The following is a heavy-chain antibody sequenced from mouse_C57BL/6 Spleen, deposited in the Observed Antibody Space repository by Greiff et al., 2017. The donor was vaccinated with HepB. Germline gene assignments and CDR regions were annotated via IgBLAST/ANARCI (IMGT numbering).Heavy chain of an antibody. Sequence: EVQVVESGGGLVQPGGSLSLSCAASGFTFTDYYMSWVRQPPGKALEWLGFIRNKANGYTTEYSASVKGRFTISRDNSQSILYLQMNALRAEDSATYYCARSTGPYFDYWGQGTTLTVSS. V-gene: IGHV7-3*01. CDR3: ARSTGPYFDY. CDR1: GFTFTDYY. J-gene: IGHJ2*01. D-gene: IGHD4-1*02. CDR2: IRNKANGYTT.